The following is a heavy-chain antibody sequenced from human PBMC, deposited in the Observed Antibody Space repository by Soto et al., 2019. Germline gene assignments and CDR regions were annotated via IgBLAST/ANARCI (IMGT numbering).Heavy chain of an antibody. CDR1: GYAFTGYY. Sequence: SCKSSGYAFTGYYIHWVRQAPGKGLEWVSGISWNSGSIGYADSVKGRFTISRDNAKNSLYLQMNSLRAEDTALYYCAKGGGKWELGDYYYYGMDVWGQGTTVTV. V-gene: IGHV3-9*01. D-gene: IGHD1-26*01. J-gene: IGHJ6*02. CDR3: AKGGGKWELGDYYYYGMDV. CDR2: ISWNSGSI.